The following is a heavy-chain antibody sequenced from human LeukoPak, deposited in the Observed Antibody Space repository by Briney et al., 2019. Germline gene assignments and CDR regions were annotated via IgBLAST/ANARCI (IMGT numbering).Heavy chain of an antibody. CDR1: GFTFSNAW. D-gene: IGHD2-15*01. CDR2: LKGKTDGGTT. J-gene: IGHJ3*02. V-gene: IGHV3-15*01. CDR3: TTPAGSCYSCAFDI. Sequence: GGSLRLSCAASGFTFSNAWMSWVRQAPGKGLEWVGRLKGKTDGGTTDYAAPVKGRFTISRDDSKNTLYLQMNSLKTEDTAVYYCTTPAGSCYSCAFDIWGQGTMVTVSS.